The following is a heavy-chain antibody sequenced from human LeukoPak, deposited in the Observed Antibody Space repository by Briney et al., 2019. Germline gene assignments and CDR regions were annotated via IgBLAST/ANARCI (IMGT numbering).Heavy chain of an antibody. Sequence: GGSLRLSCAASGFNFSNYEMNWVRQAPGKGLEWVSYISSSGRTMYYADSVKGRYTISRDNVENSLYLQMNSLRAEDTAVYYCAREEEWYASGTYYKGFDSWGQGTLVTVSS. CDR3: AREEEWYASGTYYKGFDS. J-gene: IGHJ4*02. CDR1: GFNFSNYE. V-gene: IGHV3-48*03. D-gene: IGHD3-10*01. CDR2: ISSSGRTM.